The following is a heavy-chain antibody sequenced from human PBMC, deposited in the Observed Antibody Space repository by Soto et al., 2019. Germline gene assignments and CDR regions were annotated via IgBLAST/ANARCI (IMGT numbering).Heavy chain of an antibody. V-gene: IGHV3-23*01. CDR2: ISGSGGST. J-gene: IGHJ4*02. D-gene: IGHD1-26*01. CDR3: ARLGSGSYYDY. CDR1: GFTFSSYA. Sequence: EVQLLESGGGLVQPGGSLRLSCAASGFTFSSYAMRWVLQAPGKGLEWVSSISGSGGSTYYAESVKGRFTISRDNSKNTVDLQMNSLRGEDTAVYYCARLGSGSYYDYWGQGTLVTVSS.